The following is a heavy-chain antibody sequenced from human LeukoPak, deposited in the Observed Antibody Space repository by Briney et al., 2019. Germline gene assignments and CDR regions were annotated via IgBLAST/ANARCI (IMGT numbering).Heavy chain of an antibody. J-gene: IGHJ4*02. D-gene: IGHD2-2*01. CDR1: GFTFSTYT. CDR3: TRDGKDCSSTSCSADY. Sequence: GGSLRFSCAASGFTFSTYTMNWVRQAPGKGLEWVSSISVSSSYIYYAGSVKGRFTISRDNAKNSLYLQMNSLRVEDTAVYFCTRDGKDCSSTSCSADYWGQGTLVTVSS. CDR2: ISVSSSYI. V-gene: IGHV3-21*01.